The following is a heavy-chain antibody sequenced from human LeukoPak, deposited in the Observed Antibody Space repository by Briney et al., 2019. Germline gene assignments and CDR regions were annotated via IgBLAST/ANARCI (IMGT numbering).Heavy chain of an antibody. CDR3: AKDRYRFDP. J-gene: IGHJ5*02. D-gene: IGHD3-9*01. CDR1: GFTFSSHG. CDR2: ISPSGGIT. V-gene: IGHV3-23*01. Sequence: GGTLRLSCAASGFTFSSHGMNWVRQAPGKGLEWVSGISPSGGITYYTDSVKGRFTISRDNSKNTLYLQMNSLRAEDTAVYYCAKDRYRFDPWGQGTLVTVSS.